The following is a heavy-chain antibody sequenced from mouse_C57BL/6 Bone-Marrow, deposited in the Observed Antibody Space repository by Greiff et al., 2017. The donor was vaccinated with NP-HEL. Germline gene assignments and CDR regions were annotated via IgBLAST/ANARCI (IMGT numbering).Heavy chain of an antibody. CDR3: AKYDYDGGNYAMDY. Sequence: VKLMESGPGLVQPSQSLSITCTVSGFSLTSYGVHWVRQSPGKGLEWLGVIWRGGSTDYNAAFMSRLSITKDNSKSQVFFKMNSLQADDTAIYYCAKYDYDGGNYAMDYWGQGTSVTVSS. J-gene: IGHJ4*01. D-gene: IGHD2-4*01. V-gene: IGHV2-5*01. CDR2: IWRGGST. CDR1: GFSLTSYG.